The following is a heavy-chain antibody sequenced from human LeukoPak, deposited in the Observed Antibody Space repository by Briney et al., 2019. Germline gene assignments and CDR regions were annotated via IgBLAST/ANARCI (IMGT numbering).Heavy chain of an antibody. V-gene: IGHV1-69*04. Sequence: ASVKVSCKASGGTFSSYAISWVRQAPGQGLEWMGRIIPILGIANYAQKFQGRVTITADKSTSTAYMELSSLRSEDTAVYYCAREQQLRYYYYGMDVWGQGTTVTVSS. CDR2: IIPILGIA. CDR3: AREQQLRYYYYGMDV. CDR1: GGTFSSYA. J-gene: IGHJ6*02. D-gene: IGHD6-13*01.